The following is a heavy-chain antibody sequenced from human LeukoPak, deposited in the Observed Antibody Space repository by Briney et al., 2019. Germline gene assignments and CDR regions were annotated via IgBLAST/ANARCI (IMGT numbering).Heavy chain of an antibody. Sequence: ASVKVSCKASGYTFTSYGISWVRQAPGQGLEWMGWISAYNGNTNYAQKLQGRVTMTTDTSTSTAYMELSSLRSEDTAVYYCARDPNIVVVVAATGYGMDVWGQGTTVTVSS. CDR2: ISAYNGNT. V-gene: IGHV1-18*01. D-gene: IGHD2-15*01. CDR1: GYTFTSYG. CDR3: ARDPNIVVVVAATGYGMDV. J-gene: IGHJ6*02.